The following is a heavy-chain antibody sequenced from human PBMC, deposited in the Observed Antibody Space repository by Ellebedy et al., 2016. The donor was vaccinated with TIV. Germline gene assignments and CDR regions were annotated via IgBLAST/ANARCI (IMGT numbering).Heavy chain of an antibody. Sequence: GESLKTSCAASGFTFSNNPMSWVRQPPRKGLEWVSGTSGGGATTYYADSVKGRFTISRDNSKNTLYLQMNSLRAEDTAGDYCAKDLAAGTTLRLDYWGQGTLVTVSS. CDR2: TSGGGATT. CDR3: AKDLAAGTTLRLDY. J-gene: IGHJ4*02. CDR1: GFTFSNNP. V-gene: IGHV3-23*01. D-gene: IGHD1-1*01.